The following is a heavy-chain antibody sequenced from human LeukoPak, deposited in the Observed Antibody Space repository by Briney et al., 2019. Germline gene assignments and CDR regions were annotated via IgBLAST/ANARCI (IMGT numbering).Heavy chain of an antibody. D-gene: IGHD3-22*01. Sequence: SETLSLTCTVSGGSISSYYWSWIRQPPGKGLEWIGYIYHSGSTNYNPSLKSRITISEDTSKNQLSLRLSSVTAADTAVYYCARDSPFTYYYDSSVYPFDYWGQGTLVTVSS. CDR3: ARDSPFTYYYDSSVYPFDY. CDR2: IYHSGST. CDR1: GGSISSYY. V-gene: IGHV4-59*12. J-gene: IGHJ4*02.